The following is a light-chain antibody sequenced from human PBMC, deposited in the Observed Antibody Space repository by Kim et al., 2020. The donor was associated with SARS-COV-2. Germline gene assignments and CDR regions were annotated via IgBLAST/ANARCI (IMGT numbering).Light chain of an antibody. CDR2: GNS. CDR1: SSNIGAGYD. CDR3: QSYDSSLSGWV. V-gene: IGLV1-40*01. J-gene: IGLJ3*02. Sequence: QRVTSYCTGSSSNIGAGYDVHWYQQLPGTAPKVLIYGNSNRPSGVPDRFSGSKSATSAFLAITGLQAEDEADYYCQSYDSSLSGWVFGGGTQLTVL.